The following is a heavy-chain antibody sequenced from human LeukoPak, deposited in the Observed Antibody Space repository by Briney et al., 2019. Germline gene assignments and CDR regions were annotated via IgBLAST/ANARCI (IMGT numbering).Heavy chain of an antibody. Sequence: GGSLRLSCAGSGFTFSSYGMHWVRQAPGNGLEWVAVISYDGSNKFYADSVKGRFTISRDNSKKTLYLQMNSLRAEDTAVYYCAKDRGSSGWYRPYYFDYWGQGTLVTVSS. CDR1: GFTFSSYG. CDR3: AKDRGSSGWYRPYYFDY. V-gene: IGHV3-30*18. CDR2: ISYDGSNK. J-gene: IGHJ4*02. D-gene: IGHD6-19*01.